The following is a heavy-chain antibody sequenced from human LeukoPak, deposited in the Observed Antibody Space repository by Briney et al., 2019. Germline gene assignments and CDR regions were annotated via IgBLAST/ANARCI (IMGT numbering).Heavy chain of an antibody. J-gene: IGHJ4*02. CDR3: ASPLDYYDSSGYHY. CDR1: GGTFSSYA. CDR2: IIPIFGTA. D-gene: IGHD3-22*01. Sequence: SVKVSCKAAGGTFSSYAISWVRQAPGQGLEWMGGIIPIFGTANYAQKFQGRVTITTDESTNTAYMELSSLRSEDTAVYYCASPLDYYDSSGYHYWGQGTLVTVSS. V-gene: IGHV1-69*05.